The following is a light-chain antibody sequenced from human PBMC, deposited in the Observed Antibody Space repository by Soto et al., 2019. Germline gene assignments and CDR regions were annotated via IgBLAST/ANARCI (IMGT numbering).Light chain of an antibody. J-gene: IGLJ1*01. CDR1: SSDVGAYDF. CDR3: SSYTSSSTRV. V-gene: IGLV2-14*03. CDR2: EVS. Sequence: QSALTQPASVSGSPGQSITISCTGTSSDVGAYDFVSWYQQHPDKAPKLMIYEVSNRPSGVSNRFSGSKSVNTATLTISGLQAEDEADYYCSSYTSSSTRVFGNGTRSPS.